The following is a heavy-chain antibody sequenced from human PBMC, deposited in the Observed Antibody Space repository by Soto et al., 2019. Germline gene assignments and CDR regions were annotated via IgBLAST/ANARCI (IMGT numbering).Heavy chain of an antibody. V-gene: IGHV3-74*01. J-gene: IGHJ3*01. CDR2: IHSDGSST. D-gene: IGHD2-21*02. CDR1: GFTFSYYL. Sequence: GGSLRLSCAASGFTFSYYLMHWVRQAPGQGLLWVSRIHSDGSSTTYADSVKGRFTISRDNAKNTVSLQMNSLRVEDTGVYFCARGDRGAFDLGGQRTMVTVSS. CDR3: ARGDRGAFDL.